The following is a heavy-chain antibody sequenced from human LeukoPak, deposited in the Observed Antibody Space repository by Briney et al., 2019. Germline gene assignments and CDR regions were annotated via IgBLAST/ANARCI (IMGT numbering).Heavy chain of an antibody. V-gene: IGHV4-61*02. J-gene: IGHJ4*02. D-gene: IGHD3-22*01. CDR3: ARVTTGGYYNC. CDR2: IYTSGST. Sequence: SQTLSLTCTVSGGSISSGSYYWSWIRQPAGKGLEWIGRIYTSGSTNYSPSLESRVTISVDTSKNQFSLKLSSVTAADTAVYYCARVTTGGYYNCWGQGTLVTVSS. CDR1: GGSISSGSYY.